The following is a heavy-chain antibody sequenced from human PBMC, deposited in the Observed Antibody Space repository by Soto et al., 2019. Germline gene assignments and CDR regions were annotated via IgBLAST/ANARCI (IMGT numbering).Heavy chain of an antibody. D-gene: IGHD4-17*01. CDR2: IDRDGYSS. CDR1: GFSLSNYW. V-gene: IGHV3-74*01. CDR3: ARQPIGTVTPDY. J-gene: IGHJ4*02. Sequence: EVQLVESGGGVVQPGGSLRLSCAASGFSLSNYWMHWVRQVPGEGLVWVSRIDRDGYSSTYAEPMKGRFTISRDNAKNTLYLQINSLRAEDTAVYYCARQPIGTVTPDYWGQGTLVNVSS.